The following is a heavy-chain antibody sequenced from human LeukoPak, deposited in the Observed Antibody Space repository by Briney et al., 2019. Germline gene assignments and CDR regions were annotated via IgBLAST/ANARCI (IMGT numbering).Heavy chain of an antibody. D-gene: IGHD3-16*01. Sequence: GGSLRLSCAASGFTVSSNYMSWVRQAPGKGLEWVSVIYSGGSTYYADSVKGRFTISRDNSKSTLYLQMNSLRAEDTAVYYCARAHLGYFDYWGQGTLVTVSS. CDR1: GFTVSSNY. J-gene: IGHJ4*02. V-gene: IGHV3-53*01. CDR3: ARAHLGYFDY. CDR2: IYSGGST.